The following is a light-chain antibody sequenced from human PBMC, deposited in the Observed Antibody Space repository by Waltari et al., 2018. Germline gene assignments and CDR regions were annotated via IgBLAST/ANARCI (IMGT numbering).Light chain of an antibody. Sequence: EIVLTQSPATLSLSPGDRATLSCRASQSVNNKLAWYQQKPGQAPRLLIYDASTRATDIPDRFAGSGSGTDFTLTISGLEPEDFAVYFCQQYSSSPAVTFGGGTRVEIK. CDR2: DAS. V-gene: IGKV3-20*01. CDR1: QSVNNK. CDR3: QQYSSSPAVT. J-gene: IGKJ4*01.